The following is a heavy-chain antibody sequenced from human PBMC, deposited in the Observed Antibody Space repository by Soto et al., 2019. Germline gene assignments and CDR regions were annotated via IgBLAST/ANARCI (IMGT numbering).Heavy chain of an antibody. CDR1: GYTFTSSH. D-gene: IGHD6-19*01. J-gene: IGHJ4*02. Sequence: QVQLVQSGGEVKKPGASVKVSCEASGYTFTSSHMHWVRQAPGQGLEWMGIIYPSDGSTNYAQKFQGRVTITRDTSTSTVYMELSSLRSDDTAVYHCARDEGSGWFYFDFWGQGTLITVS. CDR2: IYPSDGST. V-gene: IGHV1-46*01. CDR3: ARDEGSGWFYFDF.